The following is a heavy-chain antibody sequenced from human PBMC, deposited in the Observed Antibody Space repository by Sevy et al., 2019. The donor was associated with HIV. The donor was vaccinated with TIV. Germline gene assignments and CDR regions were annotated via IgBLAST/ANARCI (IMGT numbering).Heavy chain of an antibody. J-gene: IGHJ4*02. CDR1: AINIRDYW. CDR3: VRAIQQAVSY. Sequence: GGSLRLSCEASAINIRDYWMNWVRQAPGKGLEWVANINPDGSKIDYAESVKGRFTISRDSAKNSVFLQMTGLRAEDTAVYYCVRAIQQAVSYWGQGMLVTVSS. D-gene: IGHD3-16*02. V-gene: IGHV3-7*02. CDR2: INPDGSKI.